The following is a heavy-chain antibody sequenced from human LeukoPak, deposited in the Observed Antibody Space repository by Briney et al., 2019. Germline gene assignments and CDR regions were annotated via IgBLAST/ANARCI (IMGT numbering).Heavy chain of an antibody. D-gene: IGHD6-19*01. CDR1: GYSISSGYY. Sequence: SETLSLTCTVSGYSISSGYYWGWIRQPPGKGLEWIGSIYHSGSTYYNPSLKSRVTISVDTSKNQFSLKLSSVTAADTAVYYCARDPKYSSGVYWGPGTLVTVSS. V-gene: IGHV4-38-2*02. CDR3: ARDPKYSSGVY. J-gene: IGHJ4*02. CDR2: IYHSGST.